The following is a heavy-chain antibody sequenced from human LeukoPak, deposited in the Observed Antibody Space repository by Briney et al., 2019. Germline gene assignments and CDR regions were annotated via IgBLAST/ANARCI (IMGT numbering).Heavy chain of an antibody. Sequence: GGSLRLSCAASGFTFDDYAMHWVRQAPGKGLEWVSGISWNSARIGYADSVKGRFTISRDNAKNSLYLQMNSLRAEGMALYYCAKGGGMGWLQQYYFDYWGQGTQVTVSS. J-gene: IGHJ4*02. CDR3: AKGGGMGWLQQYYFDY. CDR1: GFTFDDYA. V-gene: IGHV3-9*03. CDR2: ISWNSARI. D-gene: IGHD5-24*01.